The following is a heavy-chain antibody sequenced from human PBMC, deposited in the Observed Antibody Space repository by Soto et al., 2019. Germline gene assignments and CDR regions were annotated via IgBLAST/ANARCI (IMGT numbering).Heavy chain of an antibody. CDR3: AREGADFWSGYYDNWFDP. Sequence: ASVKVSCKASGYTFTSYYMHWVRQAPGQGLEWMGIINPSGGSTSYAQKFQGRVTMPRDTSTSTVYMELSSLRSEDTAVYYCAREGADFWSGYYDNWFDPWGQGTLVTLSS. V-gene: IGHV1-46*01. CDR1: GYTFTSYY. J-gene: IGHJ5*02. CDR2: INPSGGST. D-gene: IGHD3-3*01.